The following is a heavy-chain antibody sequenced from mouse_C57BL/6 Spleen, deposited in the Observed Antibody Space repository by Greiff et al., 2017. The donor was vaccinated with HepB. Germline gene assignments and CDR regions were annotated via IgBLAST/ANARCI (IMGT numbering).Heavy chain of an antibody. CDR3: ARDYYDYEGNYYAMDY. V-gene: IGHV5-17*01. CDR1: GFTFSDYG. CDR2: ISSGSSTI. J-gene: IGHJ4*01. D-gene: IGHD2-4*01. Sequence: EVMLVESGGGLVKPGGSLKLSCAASGFTFSDYGMHWVRQAPEKGLEWVAYISSGSSTIYYADTVKGRFTISRDNAKNTLFLQRTSLRSEDTAMYYCARDYYDYEGNYYAMDYWGQGTSVTVSS.